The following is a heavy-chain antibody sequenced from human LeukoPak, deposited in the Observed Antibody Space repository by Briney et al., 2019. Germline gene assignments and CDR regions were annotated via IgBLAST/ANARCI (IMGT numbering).Heavy chain of an antibody. Sequence: PGGSLGLSCAASGFTFSIYAMTWVRQAPGKGLEWVSVISGSGGDTYYADSVKGRFTISRDNSKNTLYLQMGSLKAEDTAVYYCASQKRGRCTHGVCLSFDYWGQGALVTVSS. V-gene: IGHV3-23*01. CDR3: ASQKRGRCTHGVCLSFDY. J-gene: IGHJ4*02. D-gene: IGHD2-8*01. CDR2: ISGSGGDT. CDR1: GFTFSIYA.